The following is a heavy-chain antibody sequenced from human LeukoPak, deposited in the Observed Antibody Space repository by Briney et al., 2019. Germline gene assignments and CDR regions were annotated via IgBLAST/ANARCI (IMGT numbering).Heavy chain of an antibody. J-gene: IGHJ6*02. CDR1: GGSFSGYY. CDR2: INHSVST. Sequence: SETLSLTCAVYGGSFSGYYWRWLRPPPGKGLEWIGEINHSVSTNYNPSLKSRVTISVDTPKNQFSLNLSAVTAADTAVYYCARGPGYSSSWYSDYYYYGMDVWGQGTTVTVSS. D-gene: IGHD6-13*01. CDR3: ARGPGYSSSWYSDYYYYGMDV. V-gene: IGHV4-34*01.